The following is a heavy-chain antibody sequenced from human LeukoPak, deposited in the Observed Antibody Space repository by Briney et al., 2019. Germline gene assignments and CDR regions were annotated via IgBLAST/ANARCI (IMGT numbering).Heavy chain of an antibody. Sequence: ASVKVSFKASGYTFTSYNIAWVRQAPGQGLEWISWVSTYNGNVNFAQKVQGRVITTTDTSTRTAYMELRSLRSDDTAVYFCARELQSHYFDYWGQGTLVTVSS. CDR1: GYTFTSYN. J-gene: IGHJ4*02. CDR3: ARELQSHYFDY. D-gene: IGHD3-10*01. CDR2: VSTYNGNV. V-gene: IGHV1-18*01.